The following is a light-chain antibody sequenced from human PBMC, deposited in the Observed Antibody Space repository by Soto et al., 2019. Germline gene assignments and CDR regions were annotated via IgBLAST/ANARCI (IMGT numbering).Light chain of an antibody. Sequence: EIVMTQSPATLSVSPGERATLSCRASQSINSNLAWYQQNPGQAPRLLIYGASSRATGIPARFSGSGSGTDFTLTISSLQSEDFAVYYCQQYNNWPPLTFGGGTKVEIK. CDR2: GAS. CDR1: QSINSN. J-gene: IGKJ4*01. CDR3: QQYNNWPPLT. V-gene: IGKV3-15*01.